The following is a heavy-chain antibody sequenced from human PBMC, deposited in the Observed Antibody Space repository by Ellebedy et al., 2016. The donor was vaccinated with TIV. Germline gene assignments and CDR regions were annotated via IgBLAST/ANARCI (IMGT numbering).Heavy chain of an antibody. V-gene: IGHV4-34*01. CDR3: AEGRSGWYYFDY. J-gene: IGHJ4*02. Sequence: GSLRLSCAAYGGSLSGYYWSWVRQSPGKGLEWIGDMNQSGNTNYNPSLKSRATITVDTSKNHCSLRLSSVTAADTAVYYCAEGRSGWYYFDYWGQGTLVTVSS. D-gene: IGHD6-19*01. CDR1: GGSLSGYY. CDR2: MNQSGNT.